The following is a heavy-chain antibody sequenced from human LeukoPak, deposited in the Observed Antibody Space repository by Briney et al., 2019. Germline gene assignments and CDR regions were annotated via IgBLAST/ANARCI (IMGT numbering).Heavy chain of an antibody. J-gene: IGHJ4*02. CDR2: ISSSSSYI. Sequence: GGSLRLSCAASGFTFSSYSMNWVRQAPGKGLEWVSSISSSSSYIYYADSVKGRFTLSRDNAKNSLYLQMNSLRAEDTAVYYCATVNCGGDCYSPSYFDYWGQGALVTVSS. CDR3: ATVNCGGDCYSPSYFDY. V-gene: IGHV3-21*01. CDR1: GFTFSSYS. D-gene: IGHD2-21*02.